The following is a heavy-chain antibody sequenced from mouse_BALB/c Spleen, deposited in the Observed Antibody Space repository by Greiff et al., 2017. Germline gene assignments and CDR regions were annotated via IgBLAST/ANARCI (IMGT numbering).Heavy chain of an antibody. J-gene: IGHJ4*01. CDR1: GYSITSDYA. CDR3: ARWTREAMDY. V-gene: IGHV3-2*02. CDR2: ISYSGST. Sequence: EVQRVESGPGLVKPSQSLSLTCTVTGYSITSDYAWNWIRQFPGNKLEWMGYISYSGSTSYNPSLKSRISITRDTSKNQFFLQLNSVTTEDTATYYCARWTREAMDYWGQGTSVTVSS.